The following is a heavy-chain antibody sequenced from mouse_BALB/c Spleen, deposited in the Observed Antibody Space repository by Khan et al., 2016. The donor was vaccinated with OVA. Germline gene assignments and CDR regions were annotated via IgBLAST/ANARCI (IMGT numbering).Heavy chain of an antibody. Sequence: VQLKESGPGLVAPSQSLSITCTISGFSLTNYGVHWVRQPPGKGLEWLVVIWSDGSPTYNSALRSRLTISKDNSKSQVFLKMNRLQTDDTAMYFCARQPYYHYNIMDYWGQGTSVTVSS. CDR2: IWSDGSP. CDR1: GFSLTNYG. V-gene: IGHV2-6-1*01. D-gene: IGHD2-10*01. CDR3: ARQPYYHYNIMDY. J-gene: IGHJ4*01.